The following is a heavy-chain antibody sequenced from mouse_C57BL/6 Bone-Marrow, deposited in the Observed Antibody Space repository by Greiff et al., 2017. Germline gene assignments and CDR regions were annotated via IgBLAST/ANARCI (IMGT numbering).Heavy chain of an antibody. CDR2: IYPRDGST. CDR1: GYTFTSYD. V-gene: IGHV1-85*01. CDR3: AREGRRACFAY. J-gene: IGHJ3*01. Sequence: VKLLEPGPELVKPGASVKLSCKASGYTFTSYDIKWVKQRPGQGLAWIGWIYPRDGSTKYNEKFKGKATLTVDTSSSTAYMELHSLPSEASAVYFCAREGRRACFAYWGQGTLVTVSA. D-gene: IGHD1-1*01.